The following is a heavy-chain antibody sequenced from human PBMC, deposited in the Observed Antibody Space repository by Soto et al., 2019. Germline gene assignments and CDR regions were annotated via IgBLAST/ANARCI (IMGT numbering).Heavy chain of an antibody. J-gene: IGHJ6*02. CDR1: GFTFSSYG. D-gene: IGHD2-2*02. Sequence: LRLSCAASGFTFSSYGMHWVRQAPGKGLEWVAVISYDGSNKYYADSVKGRFTISRDNSKNTLYLQMNSLRAEDTAVYYCAKEFIYCSSTSCYNYGMDVWGQGTTVTVSS. CDR3: AKEFIYCSSTSCYNYGMDV. V-gene: IGHV3-30*18. CDR2: ISYDGSNK.